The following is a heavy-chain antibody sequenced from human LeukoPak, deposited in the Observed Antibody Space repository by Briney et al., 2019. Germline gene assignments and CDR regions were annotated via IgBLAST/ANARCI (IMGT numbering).Heavy chain of an antibody. CDR2: INHSGST. D-gene: IGHD1-26*01. CDR1: GGSFSGYY. J-gene: IGHJ4*02. Sequence: PSETLSLTCAVYGGSFSGYYWSWIRQPPGKGLEWIGEINHSGSTNYNPSLKSRVTISVDTSKNQFSLKLSSVTAADTAVYYCARGTGSYYSAYYFDYWGQGTLVTVSS. V-gene: IGHV4-34*01. CDR3: ARGTGSYYSAYYFDY.